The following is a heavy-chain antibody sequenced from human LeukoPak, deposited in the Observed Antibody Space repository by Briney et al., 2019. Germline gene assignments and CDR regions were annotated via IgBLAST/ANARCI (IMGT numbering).Heavy chain of an antibody. CDR3: ARVPAAYCGGDCYSGFDY. Sequence: ASVKVSCKASGYTFISYGISWVRQAPGQGLEWMGWISAYNGNTNYAQKLQGRVTMTTDTSTSTAYMELRSLRSDDTAVYYCARVPAAYCGGDCYSGFDYWGQGTLVTVSS. CDR1: GYTFISYG. D-gene: IGHD2-21*02. V-gene: IGHV1-18*01. J-gene: IGHJ4*02. CDR2: ISAYNGNT.